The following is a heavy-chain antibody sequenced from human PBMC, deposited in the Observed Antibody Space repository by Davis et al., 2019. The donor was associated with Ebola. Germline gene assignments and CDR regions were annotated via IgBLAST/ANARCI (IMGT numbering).Heavy chain of an antibody. V-gene: IGHV3-30-3*01. CDR3: AKGGGWFDP. CDR2: ISYDGSNK. Sequence: GESLKISCAASGFTFSSYAMHWVRQAPGKGLEWVAVISYDGSNKYYADSVKGRFTISRDNSKNTLYLQMHSLRVNDTAIYYCAKGGGWFDPWGQGTLVTVSS. J-gene: IGHJ5*02. CDR1: GFTFSSYA. D-gene: IGHD3-16*01.